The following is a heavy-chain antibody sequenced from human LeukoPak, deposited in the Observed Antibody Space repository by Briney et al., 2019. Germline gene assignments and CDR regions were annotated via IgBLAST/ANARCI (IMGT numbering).Heavy chain of an antibody. CDR3: ARDAKDDGRFDP. CDR2: ISGSGGTV. CDR1: DFTFSSYE. Sequence: GGSLRLSCAASDFTFSSYEMNWVRQAPGKGLEWVSFISGSGGTVYYADSVKGRFTISRDNAKNSLYLQMNSLRVEDTAVYYSARDAKDDGRFDPWGQGTLVTVSS. J-gene: IGHJ5*02. V-gene: IGHV3-48*03. D-gene: IGHD1-1*01.